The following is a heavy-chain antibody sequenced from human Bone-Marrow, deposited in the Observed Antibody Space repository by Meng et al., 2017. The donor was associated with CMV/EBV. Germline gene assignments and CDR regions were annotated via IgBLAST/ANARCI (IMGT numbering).Heavy chain of an antibody. J-gene: IGHJ4*02. CDR3: AREGRSSSSGDY. V-gene: IGHV1-46*01. D-gene: IGHD6-6*01. CDR2: INPSGGST. CDR1: GYTFTSYG. Sequence: ASVKVSCKASGYTFTSYGISWVRQAPGQGLEWMGIINPSGGSTSYAQKFQGRVTMTRDTSTSTVYLELSSLRSEDTAVYYCAREGRSSSSGDYWGQGTLVTVSS.